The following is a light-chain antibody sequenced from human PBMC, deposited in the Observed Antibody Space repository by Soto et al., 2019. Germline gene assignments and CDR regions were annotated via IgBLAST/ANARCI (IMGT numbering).Light chain of an antibody. Sequence: EIVMTQSPATLSVSPGERATLSCRASQSVSSNLAWYQQKPGQAPRLLIYGASTRATGIPARFSGSGSGTEFTLTISSLQSEDFAIYYCQQYNNWPQIMNTFGQGTKLEIK. CDR2: GAS. J-gene: IGKJ2*01. CDR3: QQYNNWPQIMNT. V-gene: IGKV3-15*01. CDR1: QSVSSN.